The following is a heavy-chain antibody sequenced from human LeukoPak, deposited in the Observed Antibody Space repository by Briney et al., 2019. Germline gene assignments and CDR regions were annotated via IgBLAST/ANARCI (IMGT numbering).Heavy chain of an antibody. D-gene: IGHD6-13*01. CDR2: IIPIFGTA. Sequence: GASVKVSCKASGGTFSSYAISWVRQAPGQGLEWMGGIIPIFGTANYAQKFQGRVTITTDESTSTAYMELSSLRSEDTAVYYCARARIAAAGTTLLFNSGTNGYFDYWGQGTLVTVSS. J-gene: IGHJ4*02. V-gene: IGHV1-69*05. CDR3: ARARIAAAGTTLLFNSGTNGYFDY. CDR1: GGTFSSYA.